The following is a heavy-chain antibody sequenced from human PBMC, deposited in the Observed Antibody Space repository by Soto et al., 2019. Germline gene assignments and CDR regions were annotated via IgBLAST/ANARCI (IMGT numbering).Heavy chain of an antibody. CDR1: GGSISSGDYY. V-gene: IGHV4-30-4*01. D-gene: IGHD3-10*01. J-gene: IGHJ6*02. CDR3: ASDPSDSLLWFGEPRYYYGMDV. CDR2: IYYSGST. Sequence: QVQLQESGPGLVKPSQTLSLTCTVSGGSISSGDYYWSWIRQPPGKGLEWIGYIYYSGSTYYNPSLKSRVTISVDTSKKQLSLNLSSVTAADTAVYYCASDPSDSLLWFGEPRYYYGMDVWGQGTTVTVSS.